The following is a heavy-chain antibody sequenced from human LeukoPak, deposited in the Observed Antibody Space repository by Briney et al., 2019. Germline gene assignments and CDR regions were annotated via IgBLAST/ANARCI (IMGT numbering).Heavy chain of an antibody. D-gene: IGHD1-26*01. Sequence: GESLKISCKGSGYSFTSYWIGWVRQMPGKGLEWMGIIYPGDSDTRYSPSFQGQVTISADKSISTAYLQWSSLKASDTAMYYCARHKDSGSYYEFRFDPWGQGTLVTVSS. J-gene: IGHJ5*02. CDR1: GYSFTSYW. V-gene: IGHV5-51*01. CDR3: ARHKDSGSYYEFRFDP. CDR2: IYPGDSDT.